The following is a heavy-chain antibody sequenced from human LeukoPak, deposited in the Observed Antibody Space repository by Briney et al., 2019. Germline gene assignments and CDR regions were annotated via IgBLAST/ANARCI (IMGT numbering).Heavy chain of an antibody. CDR2: IIPIFGTP. CDR1: GGTLSDYA. V-gene: IGHV1-69*13. Sequence: GASVKVSCKASGGTLSDYAFSWVRQAPGQGLEWMGGIIPIFGTPNYAQKFQGRVTITADEFTSTVYMELSSLRSEDTAVYYCTRGDTATLDYWGQGTLVTVPS. CDR3: TRGDTATLDY. J-gene: IGHJ4*02. D-gene: IGHD4-17*01.